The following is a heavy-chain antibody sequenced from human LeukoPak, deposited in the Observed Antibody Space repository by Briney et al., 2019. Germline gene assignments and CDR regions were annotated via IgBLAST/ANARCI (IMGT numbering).Heavy chain of an antibody. CDR2: IIPIFGTA. CDR1: GGIFSSYA. V-gene: IGHV1-69*13. D-gene: IGHD4-17*01. CDR3: ARDRGLYGDYVTDAFDI. Sequence: ASVKVSCMASGGIFSSYAINWVRQAPGQGLEWMGGIIPIFGTANYAQKFQGRVTITADESTSTAYMELSSLRSEDTAVYYCARDRGLYGDYVTDAFDIWGQGTMVTVSS. J-gene: IGHJ3*02.